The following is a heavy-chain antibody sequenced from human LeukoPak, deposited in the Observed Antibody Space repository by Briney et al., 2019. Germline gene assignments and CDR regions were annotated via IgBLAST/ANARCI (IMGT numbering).Heavy chain of an antibody. CDR1: GDSVSTNTAA. D-gene: IGHD6-6*01. V-gene: IGHV6-1*01. Sequence: SQTLSLTCVISGDSVSTNTAAWYCIRQSPSRGLEWLGRTQYRSKWYNSYAPSVKSRIIINPDTSKNQISLHLSSVTPEDSAVYYCARSVVGLITVDFWGQGTLVTVSS. CDR3: ARSVVGLITVDF. J-gene: IGHJ4*02. CDR2: TQYRSKWYN.